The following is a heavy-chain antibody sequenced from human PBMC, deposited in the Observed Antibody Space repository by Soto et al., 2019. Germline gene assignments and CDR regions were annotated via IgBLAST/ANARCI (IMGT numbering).Heavy chain of an antibody. D-gene: IGHD3-22*01. CDR3: ARHNQQPYYYDSSGSNWFDP. CDR2: IYPSDSTT. CDR1: GYSFTNYW. J-gene: IGHJ5*02. Sequence: PGESLKISCKGSGYSFTNYWIAWVRQMPGKGLEYMGIIYPSDSTTRYSPSFQGRVTISADKSISTAYLQWSSLKASDTAMYYCARHNQQPYYYDSSGSNWFDPWGQGTLVTVSS. V-gene: IGHV5-51*01.